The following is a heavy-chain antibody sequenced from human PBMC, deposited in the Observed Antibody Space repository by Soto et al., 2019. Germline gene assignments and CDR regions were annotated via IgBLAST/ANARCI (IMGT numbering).Heavy chain of an antibody. V-gene: IGHV5-51*01. CDR3: VRMVFRGGGYFWSYYYGMEV. J-gene: IGHJ6*04. CDR1: GYSFTSYW. D-gene: IGHD5-12*01. Sequence: PGESLKISCKGSGYSFTSYWIGWVRQMPVKGLEWMAIIYPDESDTRYSPSFQGQVTISADKSISTAYLQWSSLKASDTAMYYCVRMVFRGGGYFWSYYYGMEVWGKGTRVTVSS. CDR2: IYPDESDT.